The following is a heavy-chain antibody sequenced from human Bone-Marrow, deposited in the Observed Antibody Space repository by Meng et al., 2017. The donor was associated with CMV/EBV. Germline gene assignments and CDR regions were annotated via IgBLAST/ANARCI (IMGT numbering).Heavy chain of an antibody. CDR1: GVSISTHY. CDR2: IHYTGRA. CDR3: AERGGGY. V-gene: IGHV4-59*11. J-gene: IGHJ4*02. D-gene: IGHD1-1*01. Sequence: QGQLQQSGPGRVKPSETLSLTCRVSGVSISTHYWRWIRQTPGKGLEWIASIHYTGRADYSPSLKSRVTVSVDTSDSQLSLKLSSVTTADTAMYYCAERGGGYWGQGILVTVSS.